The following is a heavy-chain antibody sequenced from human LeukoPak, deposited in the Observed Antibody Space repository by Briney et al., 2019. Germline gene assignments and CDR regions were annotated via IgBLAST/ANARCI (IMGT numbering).Heavy chain of an antibody. CDR2: IKQVGSEK. D-gene: IGHD6-13*01. J-gene: IGHJ4*02. CDR3: AREWQGGIAAAGTRIEGDY. V-gene: IGHV3-7*01. Sequence: GGSLRLSCAVSGFSVSGYWMTWVRQAPGKGLEWVANIKQVGSEKNYVDSVKGRFTISRDNAENSLFLQMNSPRVEDTAVYYCAREWQGGIAAAGTRIEGDYWGQGTLDAVSS. CDR1: GFSVSGYW.